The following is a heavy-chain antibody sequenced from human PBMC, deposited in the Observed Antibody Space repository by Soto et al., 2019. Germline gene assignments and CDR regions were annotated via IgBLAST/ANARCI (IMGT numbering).Heavy chain of an antibody. D-gene: IGHD3-3*01. CDR1: GFIFTDHW. V-gene: IGHV3-74*01. CDR3: ARWKGYYDFWSGYQGMVDY. CDR2: INSSRSCI. Sequence: GGSLRLSCVASGFIFTDHWMHWVRQAPGKALVWVARINSSRSCINYADLVKGRFTISRDNAKNTLYLQMNSLRAEDTAVYYSARWKGYYDFWSGYQGMVDYWGQGTLVTVSS. J-gene: IGHJ4*02.